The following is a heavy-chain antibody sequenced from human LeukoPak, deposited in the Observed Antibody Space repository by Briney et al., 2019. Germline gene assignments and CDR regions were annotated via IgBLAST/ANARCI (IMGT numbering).Heavy chain of an antibody. D-gene: IGHD6-19*01. CDR1: GFTFDDYA. V-gene: IGHV3-9*01. Sequence: GRSQRLSCAASGFTFDDYAMHWVRQAPGKGLEWVSGISWNSGSIGYADSVKGRFTISRDNAKNSLYLQMNSLRAEDTALYYCARGWLVLVGFDAFDIWGQGTMVTVSS. CDR3: ARGWLVLVGFDAFDI. J-gene: IGHJ3*02. CDR2: ISWNSGSI.